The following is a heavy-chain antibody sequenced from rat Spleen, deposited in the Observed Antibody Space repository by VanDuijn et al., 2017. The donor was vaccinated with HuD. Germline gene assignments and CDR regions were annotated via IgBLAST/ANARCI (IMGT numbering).Heavy chain of an antibody. J-gene: IGHJ2*01. CDR2: INSAGST. Sequence: EVQLQESGPGLVKPSQSLSLTCSVTGYSITSSYRWNWIRKFPGNKLEWMGYINSAGSTNYNPSLKSRISITRDTSKNQFFLQVNSVTTEDTATYYCAPLTTVANAYYFDYWGQGVMVTVSS. V-gene: IGHV3-3*01. CDR3: APLTTVANAYYFDY. CDR1: GYSITSSYR. D-gene: IGHD1-3*01.